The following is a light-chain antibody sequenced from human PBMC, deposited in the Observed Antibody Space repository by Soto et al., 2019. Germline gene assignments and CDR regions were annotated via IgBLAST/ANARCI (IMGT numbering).Light chain of an antibody. J-gene: IGKJ1*01. Sequence: EIVMTQSPATLSVSPGERATLSCRASQSVSSNLAWYQQKPGQAPRLLIYGASTSATGIPARFSGSGSGTEFTLTISSLQSEDFAVYHCQQYNNWPQSFGQGTKVEIK. V-gene: IGKV3-15*01. CDR2: GAS. CDR3: QQYNNWPQS. CDR1: QSVSSN.